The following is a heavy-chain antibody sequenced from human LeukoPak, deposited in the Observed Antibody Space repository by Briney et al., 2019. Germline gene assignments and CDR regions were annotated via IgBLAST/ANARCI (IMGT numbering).Heavy chain of an antibody. CDR3: ARHAPGDIVVQIPAPTRWFDP. J-gene: IGHJ5*02. CDR2: TYYRGTT. CDR1: GDSVSNNNYF. D-gene: IGHD2-15*01. Sequence: SETLSLTCTVSGDSVSNNNYFWGWIRHPPGKGLEWIGSTYYRGTTYYNPSVESRVTISADTSKNQLSLKLSSVTAADTSVYYCARHAPGDIVVQIPAPTRWFDPWGQGTLVTVSS. V-gene: IGHV4-39*01.